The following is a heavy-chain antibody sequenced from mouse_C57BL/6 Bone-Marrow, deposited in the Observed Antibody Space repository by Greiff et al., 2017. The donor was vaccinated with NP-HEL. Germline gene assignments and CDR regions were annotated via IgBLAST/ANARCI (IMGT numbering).Heavy chain of an antibody. D-gene: IGHD2-4*01. J-gene: IGHJ4*01. V-gene: IGHV5-17*01. Sequence: VQLKESGGGLVKPGGSLKLSCAASGFTFSDYGMHWVRQAPEKGLEWVAYISSGSSTIYYADTVKGRFTISRDNAKNTLFLQMTSLRSEDTAMYYCARSYYDYDGGAMDYWGQGTSVTVSS. CDR2: ISSGSSTI. CDR1: GFTFSDYG. CDR3: ARSYYDYDGGAMDY.